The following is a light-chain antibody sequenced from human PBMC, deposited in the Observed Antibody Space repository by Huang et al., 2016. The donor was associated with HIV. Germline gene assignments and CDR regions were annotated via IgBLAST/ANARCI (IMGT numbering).Light chain of an antibody. V-gene: IGKV3-20*01. CDR2: GAS. CDR3: QKYGGSPFT. CDR1: QSVSNNF. Sequence: DIVLTQSPDTLSLSPVERATLSCRASQSVSNNFLAWYQQKPGQAPRSLIWGASNRAKGSPDRVRGRGSGTDFTLTISRLETEDFAVYYCQKYGGSPFTCGGGTKVEIK. J-gene: IGKJ4*01.